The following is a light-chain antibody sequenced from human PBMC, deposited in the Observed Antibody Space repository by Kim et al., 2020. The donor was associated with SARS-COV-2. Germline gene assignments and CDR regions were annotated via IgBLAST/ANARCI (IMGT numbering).Light chain of an antibody. Sequence: VSPGQTATFTCSGDDLETNLFCWYQQRPGQSPVQVISQDTKRPSGIPQRFAGSNSGNTATLTISGTQPMDEADYYCQAWHTNTWVFGGGTQLTVL. CDR1: DLETNL. V-gene: IGLV3-1*01. CDR2: QDT. CDR3: QAWHTNTWV. J-gene: IGLJ2*01.